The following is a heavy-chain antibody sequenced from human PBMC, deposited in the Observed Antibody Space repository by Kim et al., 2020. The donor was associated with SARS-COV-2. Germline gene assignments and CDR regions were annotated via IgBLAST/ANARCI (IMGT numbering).Heavy chain of an antibody. V-gene: IGHV1-69*13. CDR3: ARDLSDIVVVPAAINYYYYGMDV. CDR2: IIPIFGTA. D-gene: IGHD2-2*02. Sequence: SVKVSCKASGGTFSSYAISWVRQAPGQGLEWMGGIIPIFGTANYAQKFQGRVTITADESTSTAYMELSSLRSEDTAVYYCARDLSDIVVVPAAINYYYYGMDVWGQGTTVTVSS. CDR1: GGTFSSYA. J-gene: IGHJ6*02.